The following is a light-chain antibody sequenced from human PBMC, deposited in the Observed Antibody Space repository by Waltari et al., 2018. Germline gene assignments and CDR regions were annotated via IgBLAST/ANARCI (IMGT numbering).Light chain of an antibody. CDR2: DAS. Sequence: EVVLTQSPVTLSLSPGERATLPCRASQSVGAYLAWYQQKPGPAPRLLIYDASNRASGIPARFSGSGSGTDFTLTISSLEPEDFAIYYCQQRGDWPLTFGQGTRVEIK. CDR1: QSVGAY. V-gene: IGKV3-11*01. J-gene: IGKJ1*01. CDR3: QQRGDWPLT.